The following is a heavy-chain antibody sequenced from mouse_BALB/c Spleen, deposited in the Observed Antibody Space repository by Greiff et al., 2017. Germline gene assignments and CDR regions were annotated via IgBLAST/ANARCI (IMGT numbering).Heavy chain of an antibody. Sequence: EVQGVESGGGLVKPGGSLKLSCAASGFTFSSYAMSWVRQSPEKRLEWVAEISSGGSYTYYPDTVTGRFTISRDNAKNTLYLEMSSLRSEDTAMYYCARSNDYDSYYFDYWGQGTTLTVSS. CDR1: GFTFSSYA. CDR3: ARSNDYDSYYFDY. V-gene: IGHV5-9-4*01. CDR2: ISSGGSYT. D-gene: IGHD2-4*01. J-gene: IGHJ2*01.